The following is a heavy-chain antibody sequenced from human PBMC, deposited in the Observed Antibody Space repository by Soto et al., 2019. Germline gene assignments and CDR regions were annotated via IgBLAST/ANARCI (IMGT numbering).Heavy chain of an antibody. V-gene: IGHV3-43*01. Sequence: GGSLRLSCAASGFAFDYYSLHWVRQAPGKGLEWVSLISWDGHSTYYVESVKGRFTISRDNARNSLFLQMTSLRGEDSALYYCARDMAHYDFWGHNERGLDVWGQGTAVTVSS. J-gene: IGHJ6*02. CDR1: GFAFDYYS. CDR2: ISWDGHST. D-gene: IGHD3-3*01. CDR3: ARDMAHYDFWGHNERGLDV.